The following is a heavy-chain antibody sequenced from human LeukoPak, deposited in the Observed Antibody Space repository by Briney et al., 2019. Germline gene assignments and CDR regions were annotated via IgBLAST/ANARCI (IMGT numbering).Heavy chain of an antibody. J-gene: IGHJ2*01. CDR3: ARISYGGNHLYWYFDL. D-gene: IGHD4-23*01. CDR2: IYYSGNT. V-gene: IGHV4-39*01. CDR1: GGSVNLNIYY. Sequence: PSETLSLTCAVSGGSVNLNIYYWGWIRQPPGKGLEWIGNIYYSGNTYYNPSLKSRVTISVDTSKNQLSLKLSSVTAADTAVYYCARISYGGNHLYWYFDLWGRGTPVTVSS.